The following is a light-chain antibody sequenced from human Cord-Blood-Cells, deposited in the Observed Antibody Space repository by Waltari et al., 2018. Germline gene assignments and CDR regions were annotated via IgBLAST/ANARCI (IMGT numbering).Light chain of an antibody. CDR3: QQYNNWPAWT. J-gene: IGKJ1*01. Sequence: IVITKSPATLSVSPGERATLPCRASQSVSSNLAWYQQKPGQAPMLLIYGASTRATGIAARFSGSGSGTEFTLTISSLQSEDFAVDYCQQYNNWPAWTFGQGTKVEIK. CDR2: GAS. CDR1: QSVSSN. V-gene: IGKV3-15*01.